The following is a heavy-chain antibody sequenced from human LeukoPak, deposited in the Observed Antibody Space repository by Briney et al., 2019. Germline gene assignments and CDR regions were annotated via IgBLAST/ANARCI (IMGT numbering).Heavy chain of an antibody. CDR3: ASKEN. CDR1: GFTLDDYA. Sequence: GGSLRLSCAASGFTLDDYAMHWVRQAPGKGLEWVSGISWNSGKIGYVDSVKGRFTISRDNAKNSLYLQMNSLRAEDTALYYCASKENWGQGTLVTVSS. V-gene: IGHV3-9*01. CDR2: ISWNSGKI. J-gene: IGHJ4*02.